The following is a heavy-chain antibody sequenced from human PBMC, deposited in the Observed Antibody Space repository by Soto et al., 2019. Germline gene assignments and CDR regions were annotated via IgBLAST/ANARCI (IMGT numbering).Heavy chain of an antibody. CDR2: IIPEFGKG. J-gene: IGHJ4*02. D-gene: IGHD5-12*01. CDR1: GGTFRSYA. Sequence: QVQLVQSGAEVKKPGSSVKVSCKSSGGTFRSYAISWVRQAPGQGLEWVGGIIPEFGKGNSAQKFQGRVTITADEPTTTVYMEVSGLRSDDTAAYYCARERGGYNRGDFEFWGQGTLISVSS. V-gene: IGHV1-69*01. CDR3: ARERGGYNRGDFEF.